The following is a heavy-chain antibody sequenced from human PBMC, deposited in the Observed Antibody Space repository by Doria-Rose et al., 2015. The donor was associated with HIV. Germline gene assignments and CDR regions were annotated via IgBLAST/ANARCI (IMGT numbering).Heavy chain of an antibody. Sequence: QVQLQESGPGLVKPSETLSLTCSVSGGSISHYYWSWIRQPPGNGLEYIGDIFYTGSTNYSSSLKSRVSISIDTSKNKFSLRLSSVTAADTPVYYCARVLSGTYDYWGQGTLVTVSS. J-gene: IGHJ4*02. CDR2: IFYTGST. V-gene: IGHV4-59*01. CDR1: GGSISHYY. D-gene: IGHD1-26*01. CDR3: ARVLSGTYDY.